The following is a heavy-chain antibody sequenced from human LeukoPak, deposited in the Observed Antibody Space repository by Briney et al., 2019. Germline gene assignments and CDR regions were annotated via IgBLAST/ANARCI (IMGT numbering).Heavy chain of an antibody. CDR1: GGSISSYY. J-gene: IGHJ5*02. V-gene: IGHV4-59*01. CDR3: ARGEGSWFDP. CDR2: IYYSGST. Sequence: SETLSLTCTVSGGSISSYYWSWIRQPPGKGLEWIGYIYYSGSTNYNPSLKSRVTISVETSKNEFSLKLRSVTAADTAVYYCARGEGSWFDPWGQGTLVTVSS.